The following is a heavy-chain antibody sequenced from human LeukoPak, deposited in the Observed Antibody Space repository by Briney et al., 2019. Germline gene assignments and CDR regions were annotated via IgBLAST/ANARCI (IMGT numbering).Heavy chain of an antibody. CDR1: GGSISSYY. D-gene: IGHD1-26*01. CDR3: ARDGGDWVGWELPGGGNYYYMDV. V-gene: IGHV4-4*07. J-gene: IGHJ6*03. Sequence: PSETLSLTCTVSGGSISSYYWSWIRQPAGKGLEWIGSMYNSGSTNYNPSLKSRVTMSVDTSKNQFSLKLSAVTAADTAVYYCARDGGDWVGWELPGGGNYYYMDVWGKGTTVTVSS. CDR2: MYNSGST.